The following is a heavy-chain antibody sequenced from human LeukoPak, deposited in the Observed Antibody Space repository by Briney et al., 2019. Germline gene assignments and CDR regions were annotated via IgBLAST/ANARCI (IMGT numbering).Heavy chain of an antibody. CDR1: GFSFSTSG. CDR3: AKGSTGGSSPNDF. Sequence: GGSLRLSCAASGFSFSTSGMYWVRQAPGKGLEYVSVITSDGASTFYANSVKGRFTISRDNSKNTLYLQMGSLRVEDTAVYYCAKGSTGGSSPNDFWGQGTLVTVSS. D-gene: IGHD6-6*01. J-gene: IGHJ4*02. V-gene: IGHV3-64*01. CDR2: ITSDGAST.